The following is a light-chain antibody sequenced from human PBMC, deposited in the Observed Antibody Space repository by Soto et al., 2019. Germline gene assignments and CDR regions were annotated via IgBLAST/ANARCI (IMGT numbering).Light chain of an antibody. J-gene: IGLJ1*01. CDR1: SSNIGSNT. Sequence: QSVLTQPPSASGTPGQRFTISCSGSSSNIGSNTVNWYQQLPGTAPKLLIYSNNQRPSGVPDRFSGSKSGTSASLAISGLQSEEEADYYCAAWDDSLNVHVFGTGTKVTVL. CDR2: SNN. CDR3: AAWDDSLNVHV. V-gene: IGLV1-44*01.